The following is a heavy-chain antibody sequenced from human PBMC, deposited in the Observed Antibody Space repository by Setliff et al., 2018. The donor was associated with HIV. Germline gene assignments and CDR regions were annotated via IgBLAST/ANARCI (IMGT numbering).Heavy chain of an antibody. CDR1: GFTFRTYW. J-gene: IGHJ3*02. CDR3: ARDPFFAAFDI. CDR2: INGDGSAA. Sequence: LRLSCAASGFTFRTYWMTWLRQTPGKGLECVANINGDGSAAYYVDSVRGRFTISRDNARDSLFLQMSGLRAEDTALYYCARDPFFAAFDIWGQGTQVTV. V-gene: IGHV3-7*01.